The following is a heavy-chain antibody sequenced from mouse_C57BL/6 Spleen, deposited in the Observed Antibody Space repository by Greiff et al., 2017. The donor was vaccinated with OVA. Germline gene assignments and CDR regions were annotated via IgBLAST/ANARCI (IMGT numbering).Heavy chain of an antibody. CDR3: ARGGGTAQASWCAY. CDR2: IYPSDSVT. CDR1: GYTFTSYW. D-gene: IGHD3-2*02. J-gene: IGHJ3*01. Sequence: VQLQQPGAELVRPGSSVKLSCKASGYTFTSYWMDWVKQRPGQGLEWIGNIYPSDSVTPSNQKFKDKATLTVDKSSSPAYRQVSSRTSEDSAVYYGARGGGTAQASWCAYWGQGTLVTVSA. V-gene: IGHV1-61*01.